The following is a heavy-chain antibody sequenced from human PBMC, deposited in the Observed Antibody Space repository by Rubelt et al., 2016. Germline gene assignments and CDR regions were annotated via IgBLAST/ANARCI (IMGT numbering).Heavy chain of an antibody. J-gene: IGHJ6*02. CDR1: GYNFKIYG. CDR2: INAGYGET. V-gene: IGHV1-3*01. CDR3: AGDEDV. Sequence: QAQLVQSGAEVKKPGASVKVSCKASGYNFKIYGMHWVRQAPGQGLEWMGWINAGYGETKYSQKLEGRLTITTDTSATTIYMEWSSRTSEETAVYFCAGDEDVWGQGTTVTVSS.